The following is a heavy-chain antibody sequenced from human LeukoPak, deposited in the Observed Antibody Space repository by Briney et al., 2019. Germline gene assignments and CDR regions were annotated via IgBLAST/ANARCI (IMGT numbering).Heavy chain of an antibody. CDR3: ARDQFASPSGRD. CDR2: ISSSSSTI. V-gene: IGHV3-48*04. Sequence: ETLSLTCTASGFTFSSYSMNWVRQAPGKGLEWVSYISSSSSTIYYADSVKGRFTISRDNAKSSLYLQMNSLRAEDTAVYYCARDQFASPSGRDWGQGTLVTVSS. CDR1: GFTFSSYS. J-gene: IGHJ4*02. D-gene: IGHD3-10*01.